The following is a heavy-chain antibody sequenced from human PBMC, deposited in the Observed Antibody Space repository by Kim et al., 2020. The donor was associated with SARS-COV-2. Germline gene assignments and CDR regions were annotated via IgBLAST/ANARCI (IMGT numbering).Heavy chain of an antibody. CDR1: GLTFTNAW. D-gene: IGHD1-26*01. V-gene: IGHV3-15*01. CDR3: TTGGRPVGTRPFDH. CDR2: INRKIDGGTT. J-gene: IGHJ4*02. Sequence: GGSLRLSCAASGLTFTNAWMRWVRQAPGKGLEWVGRINRKIDGGTTDYAASMKGRFTISRDDSKKTLYLQMNRLKTEDTALYYCTTGGRPVGTRPFDHWGQGTLVTVST.